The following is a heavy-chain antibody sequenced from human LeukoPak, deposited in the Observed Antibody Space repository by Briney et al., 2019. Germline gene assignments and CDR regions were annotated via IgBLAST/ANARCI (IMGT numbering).Heavy chain of an antibody. CDR1: GFPINSYA. CDR3: ARSSTVVVSSLDY. CDR2: ISSNGGST. J-gene: IGHJ4*02. Sequence: PGGSLRLSCAASGFPINSYAVHWVRQAPGKGLEYVSAISSNGGSTSYANSVKGRFTISRDNSKNTLYLQMGSLRAEDMAVYYCARSSTVVVSSLDYWGQGTLVTVSS. D-gene: IGHD2-2*01. V-gene: IGHV3-64*01.